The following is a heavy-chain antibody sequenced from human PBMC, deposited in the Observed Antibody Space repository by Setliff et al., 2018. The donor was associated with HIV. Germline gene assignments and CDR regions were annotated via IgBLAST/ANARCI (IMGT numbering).Heavy chain of an antibody. Sequence: PSETLSLTCTVSGGSVSTSSYSWGWIRQPPEKGLEWIGTIYHTGKTYYNSSLNSRVPIAVDTSKDQFSLNLSTVTAADTAVYYCGRVAGYCAPSRCYGYNAFDIWGPGTMVTVS. V-gene: IGHV4-39*01. D-gene: IGHD2-15*01. CDR3: GRVAGYCAPSRCYGYNAFDI. CDR1: GGSVSTSSYS. CDR2: IYHTGKT. J-gene: IGHJ3*02.